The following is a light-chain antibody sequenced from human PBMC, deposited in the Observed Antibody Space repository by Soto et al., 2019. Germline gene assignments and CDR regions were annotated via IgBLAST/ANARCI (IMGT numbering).Light chain of an antibody. CDR2: DAS. V-gene: IGKV3-11*01. Sequence: EIVLTQSPATLSLSPGDRATLSCRASQNINRYLAWYHQKPGQPPTLLIYDASTRATGIPARFSGSGSGTEFTLTINSLEPEDFAVYYCQQRNVWPPITFGQGTRLDI. CDR3: QQRNVWPPIT. J-gene: IGKJ5*01. CDR1: QNINRY.